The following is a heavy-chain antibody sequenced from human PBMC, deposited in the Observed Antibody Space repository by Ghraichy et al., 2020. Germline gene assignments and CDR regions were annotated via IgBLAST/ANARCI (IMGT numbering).Heavy chain of an antibody. V-gene: IGHV4-39*01. CDR2: IYFTGTT. CDR1: GGSISSNSYY. J-gene: IGHJ5*02. D-gene: IGHD2-15*01. CDR3: AAALGSWFDP. Sequence: EKLSLTCTVSGGSISSNSYYWGWIRQPPGKGLEWIGSIYFTGTTYYNASLKSRVTISVDTSKNRFSLTVKSVTAADTAFYFCAAALGSWFDPWGQGTLVTVSS.